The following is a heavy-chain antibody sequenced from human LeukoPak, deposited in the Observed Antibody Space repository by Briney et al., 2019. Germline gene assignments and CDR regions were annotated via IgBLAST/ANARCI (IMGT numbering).Heavy chain of an antibody. V-gene: IGHV1-2*02. Sequence: ASVKVSCKASGYTFTGYYMHWVRQAPGQGLEWMGWINPNSGGTNYAQKFQGRVTMTRDTSISTAYMELSSLRSEDTAVYYCARDLAYGGNFPSDYWGQGTLVTVSS. CDR2: INPNSGGT. D-gene: IGHD4-23*01. CDR1: GYTFTGYY. CDR3: ARDLAYGGNFPSDY. J-gene: IGHJ4*02.